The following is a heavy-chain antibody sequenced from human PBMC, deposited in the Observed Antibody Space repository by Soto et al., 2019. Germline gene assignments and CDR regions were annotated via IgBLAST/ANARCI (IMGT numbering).Heavy chain of an antibody. Sequence: LRLSCVASGFTFREYNMHWVRQAPGKGLEWVAIIWFDGSKKYYADPVQGRFSISRDNSRNTLYLQMNGLRAEGTAVYHCERDLYPPYPSDAFNVCGQGTSVTV. J-gene: IGHJ3*01. CDR3: ERDLYPPYPSDAFNV. V-gene: IGHV3-33*01. CDR2: IWFDGSKK. CDR1: GFTFREYN.